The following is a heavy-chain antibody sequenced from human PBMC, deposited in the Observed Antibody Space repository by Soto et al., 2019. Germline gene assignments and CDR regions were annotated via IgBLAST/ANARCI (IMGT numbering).Heavy chain of an antibody. CDR1: GYSFTSYW. CDR2: IYPGDSDT. J-gene: IGHJ6*02. D-gene: IGHD6-13*01. V-gene: IGHV5-51*01. CDR3: ARRCSPPGYGMDV. Sequence: PGESLKISCKGSGYSFTSYWIGWVRQMPGKGLEWMGIIYPGDSDTRYSPSFQGQVTISADKSISPAYLQWSSLKASDTAMYYCARRCSPPGYGMDVWGQGTTVTVSS.